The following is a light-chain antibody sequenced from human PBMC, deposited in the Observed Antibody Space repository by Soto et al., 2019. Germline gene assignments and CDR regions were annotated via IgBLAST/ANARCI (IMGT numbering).Light chain of an antibody. Sequence: QSVVTQEPSLTVSPGGTVTLTCGSSTGTVTSGHYPYWFQQKPGQAPRTLIYETTNKHSWTPARFSGSLLGGKAALTLSGAQPEDEAEYYCLLSYRDTRVFGGGTKLTVL. CDR2: ETT. J-gene: IGLJ2*01. CDR3: LLSYRDTRV. CDR1: TGTVTSGHY. V-gene: IGLV7-46*01.